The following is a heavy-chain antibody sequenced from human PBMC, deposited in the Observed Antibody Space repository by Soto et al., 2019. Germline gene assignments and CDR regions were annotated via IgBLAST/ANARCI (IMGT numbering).Heavy chain of an antibody. Sequence: ASVKVSCKASGYTFTTYGISWVRQAPGQGLEWMGWISAYNGNTNCAQKLQDRVTMTTDTSTSTAFMELRSLRSDDTAVYYCARAAQNIARTRYLQHWGQGTLVTVSS. V-gene: IGHV1-18*01. D-gene: IGHD1-20*01. CDR2: ISAYNGNT. CDR3: ARAAQNIARTRYLQH. J-gene: IGHJ1*01. CDR1: GYTFTTYG.